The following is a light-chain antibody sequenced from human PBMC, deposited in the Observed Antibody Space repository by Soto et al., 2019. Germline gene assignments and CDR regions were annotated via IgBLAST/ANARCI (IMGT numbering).Light chain of an antibody. CDR1: SSNIGSNT. CDR2: SNN. V-gene: IGLV1-44*01. CDR3: AAWDDSLHGRWV. Sequence: QAVVTQPPSASGTPGQRVTISCSGSSSNIGSNTVNWYQQLPGTAPKLLLYSNNKRPSWVPDRFSGSTYGTSASLAISGLQSEDDADYYCAAWDDSLHGRWVFGGGTKVTVL. J-gene: IGLJ3*02.